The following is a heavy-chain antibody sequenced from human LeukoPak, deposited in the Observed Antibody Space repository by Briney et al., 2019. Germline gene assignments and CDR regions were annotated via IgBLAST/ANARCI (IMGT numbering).Heavy chain of an antibody. V-gene: IGHV3-23*01. D-gene: IGHD3-9*01. Sequence: GGSLRLSCAASGFTFSSYAMSWVRQSPGKGLEWVSAISGGGGSTYYTYYADSVRGRFTISRDNSKNTLYLQMNRLRAEDTAVYYCAKFYDILTAYFDYWGQGTLVTVSS. CDR1: GFTFSSYA. CDR3: AKFYDILTAYFDY. J-gene: IGHJ4*02. CDR2: ISGGGGSTYYT.